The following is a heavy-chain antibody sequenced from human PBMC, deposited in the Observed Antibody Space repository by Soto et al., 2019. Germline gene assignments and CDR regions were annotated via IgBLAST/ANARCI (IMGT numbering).Heavy chain of an antibody. CDR2: ISAYDGNT. J-gene: IGHJ5*02. CDR3: ARVPSGRYMSGGIRGNWFDP. Sequence: QVQLVQSGAEVKKPGASVKVSCKASGYTFTSYGISWVRQAPGQGLEWMGWISAYDGNTNYAQKLQGKVTMTTDTSTSPAYMELRSVRSDDTAVYYCARVPSGRYMSGGIRGNWFDPWGPGTPVTVSS. D-gene: IGHD1-26*01. CDR1: GYTFTSYG. V-gene: IGHV1-18*01.